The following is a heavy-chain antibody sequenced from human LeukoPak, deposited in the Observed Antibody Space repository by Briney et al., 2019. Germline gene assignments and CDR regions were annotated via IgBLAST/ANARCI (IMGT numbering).Heavy chain of an antibody. CDR1: GFTFTSYA. J-gene: IGHJ6*02. Sequence: GRSLRLSCAASGFTFTSYAIHWVRQAPGKGLEWVAVISYDGSNKYYADSVKGRFTISRDNSKNTLYLQMNSLRAEDTAVYYCARDRTPYGDYDYYYYGMDVWGQGTTVTVSS. D-gene: IGHD4-17*01. V-gene: IGHV3-30-3*01. CDR3: ARDRTPYGDYDYYYYGMDV. CDR2: ISYDGSNK.